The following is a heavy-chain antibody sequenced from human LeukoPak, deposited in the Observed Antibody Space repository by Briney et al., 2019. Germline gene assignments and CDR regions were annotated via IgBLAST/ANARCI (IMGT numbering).Heavy chain of an antibody. CDR3: ARDEDDMQSGGNWFDP. Sequence: ASVKVSCKASGYTFTSYGISWVRQAPGQGLEWMGWISAYNGNTNYAQKLQGRVTMTTDTSTSTAYMELRSLRSDDTAVYYCARDEDDMQSGGNWFDPWGQGTLVTVSS. CDR2: ISAYNGNT. D-gene: IGHD3-9*01. J-gene: IGHJ5*02. V-gene: IGHV1-18*01. CDR1: GYTFTSYG.